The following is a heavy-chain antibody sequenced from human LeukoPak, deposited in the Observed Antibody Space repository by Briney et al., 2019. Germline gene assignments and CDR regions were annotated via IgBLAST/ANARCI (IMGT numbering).Heavy chain of an antibody. CDR2: IYTSGDT. V-gene: IGHV4-4*07. CDR1: GGSISTYY. CDR3: ARDPQMGYYFDY. J-gene: IGHJ4*02. D-gene: IGHD2-8*01. Sequence: SETLSLTCTVSGGSISTYYLSWIRQPAGKGLEWIGRIYTSGDTNYNPSLKSRLTMSIDSSKNQFSLNLTSVTAADTAVYYCARDPQMGYYFDYWGQGTLVTVSS.